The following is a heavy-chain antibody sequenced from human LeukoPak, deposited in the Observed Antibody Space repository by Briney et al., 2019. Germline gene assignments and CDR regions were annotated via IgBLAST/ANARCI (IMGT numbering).Heavy chain of an antibody. CDR2: ISSGSVTI. D-gene: IGHD6-19*01. CDR3: ARTSKVAGMFDY. Sequence: GGSLILSCAASGFTFGSYAMNWVRQAPGKGLEWVSYISSGSVTIYYADSVKGRFTVSRDNAKNSLYLQMNSLRDEDTAVYYCARTSKVAGMFDYWGQGTLVTASS. CDR1: GFTFGSYA. V-gene: IGHV3-48*02. J-gene: IGHJ4*02.